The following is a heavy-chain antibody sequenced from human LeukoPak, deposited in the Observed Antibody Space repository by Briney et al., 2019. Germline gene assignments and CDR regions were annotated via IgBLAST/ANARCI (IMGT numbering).Heavy chain of an antibody. CDR1: GFTFSSYA. CDR2: ISSSSSYI. CDR3: AREVWWTQVDAFDI. D-gene: IGHD2-21*01. J-gene: IGHJ3*02. V-gene: IGHV3-21*01. Sequence: PGGSLRLSCAASGFTFSSYAMNWVRQAPGKGLEWVSSISSSSSYIYYADSVKGRFTISRDNAKNSLYLQMNSLRAEDTAVYYCAREVWWTQVDAFDIWGQGTMVTVSS.